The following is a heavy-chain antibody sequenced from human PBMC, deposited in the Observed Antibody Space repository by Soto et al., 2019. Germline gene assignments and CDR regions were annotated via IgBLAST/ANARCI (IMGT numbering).Heavy chain of an antibody. D-gene: IGHD2-21*01. CDR1: GYTFTSYY. V-gene: IGHV1-46*01. CDR2: INARAGNT. CDR3: ARVVPGDGPNWFDP. J-gene: IGHJ5*02. Sequence: QVQLVQSGAEVRKPGASVKVSCKASGYTFTSYYMHWVRQAPGQGLEWLGMINARAGNTNYAQKIQGRVTMTSDRSTNIVYMELGSLRSEDTAVYYCARVVPGDGPNWFDPWGQGTLVTVSS.